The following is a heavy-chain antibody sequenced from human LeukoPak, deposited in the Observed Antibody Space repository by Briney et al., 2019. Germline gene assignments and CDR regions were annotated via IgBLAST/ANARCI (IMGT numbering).Heavy chain of an antibody. CDR3: AKDHFGRDFDY. D-gene: IGHD2-15*01. V-gene: IGHV3-23*01. J-gene: IGHJ4*02. Sequence: GGSLRLSCAASGFTFSSYGMSWVRQAPGKGLEWVSAISGSGGSTYYADSVKGRFTISRDNSKTTLYLQMNSLRAEDTAVYYCAKDHFGRDFDYWGQGTQVTVSS. CDR2: ISGSGGST. CDR1: GFTFSSYG.